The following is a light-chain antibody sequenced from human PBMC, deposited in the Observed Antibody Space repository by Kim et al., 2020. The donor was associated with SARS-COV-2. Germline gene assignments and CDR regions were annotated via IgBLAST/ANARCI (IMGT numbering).Light chain of an antibody. CDR2: GAS. V-gene: IGKV3-15*01. J-gene: IGKJ1*01. Sequence: EIVMTQSPATLSVSPGERATLSCRASQSINSNLAWYQQKPGQSPRLVIYGASKRATGIPARFSGSGSGTEFTLTVSSLQSEDFAVYYCQQANYWPRTFGQGTKVDIK. CDR3: QQANYWPRT. CDR1: QSINSN.